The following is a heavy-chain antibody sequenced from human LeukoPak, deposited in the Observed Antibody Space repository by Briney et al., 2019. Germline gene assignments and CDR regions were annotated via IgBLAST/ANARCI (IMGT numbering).Heavy chain of an antibody. CDR1: GFTVSSNY. CDR3: ARGDSSGYFTYFFVH. CDR2: IHSSGHK. J-gene: IGHJ4*02. Sequence: GGSLRLSCAASGFTVSSNYLGWVRQAPGKGLEWVSVIHSSGHKHYADSVKGRFSISRDTGTNTVFLQMNSLRVGDTARYYCARGDSSGYFTYFFVHWGQGTLVTVSS. V-gene: IGHV3-66*02. D-gene: IGHD3-22*01.